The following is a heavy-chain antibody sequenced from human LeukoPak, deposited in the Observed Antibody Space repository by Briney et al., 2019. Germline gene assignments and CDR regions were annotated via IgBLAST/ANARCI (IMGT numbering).Heavy chain of an antibody. J-gene: IGHJ4*02. V-gene: IGHV4-34*01. CDR3: AKDLENYYDSSGYVDY. D-gene: IGHD3-22*01. CDR1: GGSFSGYY. Sequence: PSETLSLTCAVYGGSFSGYYWSWIRQPPGKGLEWIGEINHSGSTNYNPSLKSRVTISVDTSKNQFSLKLSSVTAADTAVYYCAKDLENYYDSSGYVDYWGQGTLVTVSS. CDR2: INHSGST.